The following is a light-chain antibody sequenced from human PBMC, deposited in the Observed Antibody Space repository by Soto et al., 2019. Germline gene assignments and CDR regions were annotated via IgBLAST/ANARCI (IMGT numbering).Light chain of an antibody. CDR1: QSISDR. J-gene: IGKJ2*01. CDR3: QQNHNTPYN. CDR2: ATS. V-gene: IGKV1-39*01. Sequence: DIHMTQSPSSLSASVGDTVTITCRASQSISDRLNWYHQKPGKAPKLLIYATSTLQTGVPSRFSVSASGTDFTLTINSLQPEDFATYHCQQNHNTPYNFGQGTKLEIK.